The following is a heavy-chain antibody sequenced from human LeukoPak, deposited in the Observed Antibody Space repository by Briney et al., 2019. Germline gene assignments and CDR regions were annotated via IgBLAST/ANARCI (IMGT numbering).Heavy chain of an antibody. CDR2: IKQDGSEK. Sequence: GGSLRLSCAAPGFTFSSYAMSWVRQAPGKGLEWVANIKQDGSEKYYVDSVKGRFTISRDNAKNSLYLQMNSLRAEDTAVYYCARLPPSDYWGQGTLVTVSS. J-gene: IGHJ4*02. CDR3: ARLPPSDY. CDR1: GFTFSSYA. V-gene: IGHV3-7*01.